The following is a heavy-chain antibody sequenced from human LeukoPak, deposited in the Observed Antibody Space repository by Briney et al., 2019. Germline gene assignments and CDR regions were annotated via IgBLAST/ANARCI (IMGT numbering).Heavy chain of an antibody. Sequence: SETLSLTCTVSGGSITSSYWSWIRQPPGKGLEWIGYVYNNGRTSSGSTNYNPSLKSRVTISVDTSKNQFSLDLSSVTAADTAVYYCARQKCTSTSCLTKNAFDIWGQGTMVTVSS. D-gene: IGHD2-2*01. V-gene: IGHV4-59*08. CDR1: GGSITSSY. J-gene: IGHJ3*02. CDR3: ARQKCTSTSCLTKNAFDI. CDR2: VYNNGRTSSGST.